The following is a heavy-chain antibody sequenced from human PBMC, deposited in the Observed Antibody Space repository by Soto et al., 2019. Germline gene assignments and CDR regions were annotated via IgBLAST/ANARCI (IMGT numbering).Heavy chain of an antibody. J-gene: IGHJ4*02. V-gene: IGHV1-69*13. CDR3: ARDAQTPYYYGSGSEAPYYFDY. CDR2: IIPIFGTA. CDR1: GGTFSIYA. Sequence: GASVKVSCKASGGTFSIYAISWVRQAPGQGLEWMGGIIPIFGTANYAQKFQGRVTITADESTSTAYMELSSLRSEDTAVYYCARDAQTPYYYGSGSEAPYYFDYWGQGTLVTVSS. D-gene: IGHD3-10*01.